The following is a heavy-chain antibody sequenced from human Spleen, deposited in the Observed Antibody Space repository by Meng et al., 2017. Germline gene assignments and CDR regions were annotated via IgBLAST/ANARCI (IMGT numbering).Heavy chain of an antibody. J-gene: IGHJ4*02. D-gene: IGHD3-16*02. CDR2: IYHSGRT. V-gene: IGHV4-4*02. CDR1: GGSISSNNW. Sequence: QVQLQESGPGLVKPSGTLAFTCAVSGGSISSNNWWSWVRQPPGKGLEWIGEIYHSGRTNYNPSLKSRVTISVDKSKNQFSLKLSSVTAADTAVYYCARDVGVIPHSYDYWGQGTLVTVSS. CDR3: ARDVGVIPHSYDY.